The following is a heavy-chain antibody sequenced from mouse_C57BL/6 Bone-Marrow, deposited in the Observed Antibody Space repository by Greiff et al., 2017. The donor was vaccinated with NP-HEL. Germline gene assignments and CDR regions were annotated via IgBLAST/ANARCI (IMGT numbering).Heavy chain of an antibody. Sequence: EVHLVESGGGLVQPKGSLKLSCAASGFSFNTYAMNWVRQAPGKGLEWVARIRSKSNNYATYYADSVKDRFTISRDDSESMLYLQMNNLKTEDTAMYYCVRHNDYDTGFDYWGQGTTLTVSS. J-gene: IGHJ2*01. V-gene: IGHV10-1*01. CDR2: IRSKSNNYAT. CDR3: VRHNDYDTGFDY. CDR1: GFSFNTYA. D-gene: IGHD2-4*01.